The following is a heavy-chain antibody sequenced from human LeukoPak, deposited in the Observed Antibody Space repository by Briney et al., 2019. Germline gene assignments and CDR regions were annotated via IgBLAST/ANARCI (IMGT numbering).Heavy chain of an antibody. CDR3: ARRTRVLRFLEWQKYYYMDV. CDR1: GYTFTSYD. CDR2: MNPNSGNT. Sequence: ASVKVSCKASGYTFTSYDINWVRQATGQGLEWMGWMNPNSGNTGYAQKFQGRVTMTRNTSISTAYMELSSLRSEDTAVYYCARRTRVLRFLEWQKYYYMDVWGKGTTVTVSS. V-gene: IGHV1-8*01. J-gene: IGHJ6*03. D-gene: IGHD3-3*01.